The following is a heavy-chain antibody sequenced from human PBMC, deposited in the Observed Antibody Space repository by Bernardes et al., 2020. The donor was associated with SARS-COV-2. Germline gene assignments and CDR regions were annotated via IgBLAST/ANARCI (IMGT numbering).Heavy chain of an antibody. V-gene: IGHV4-34*01. Sequence: SETLSLTCAVYGGSFSGYYWSWIRQPPGKGLEWIGEINHSGSTNYNPSLKSRVTISVDTSKNQFSLKLSSVTAADTAVYYCARMGSCSSTSCEAGYYYYGMDVWGQGTTVTVSS. CDR1: GGSFSGYY. CDR2: INHSGST. D-gene: IGHD2-2*01. J-gene: IGHJ6*02. CDR3: ARMGSCSSTSCEAGYYYYGMDV.